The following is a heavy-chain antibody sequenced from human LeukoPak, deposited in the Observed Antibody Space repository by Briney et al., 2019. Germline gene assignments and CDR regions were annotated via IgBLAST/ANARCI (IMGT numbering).Heavy chain of an antibody. CDR2: IGTAGDT. V-gene: IGHV3-13*01. CDR1: GFTFSSYD. J-gene: IGHJ4*02. CDR3: ARAWGNDYDLNY. Sequence: PEGSLRLSCAASGFTFSSYDMHWVRQATGKGLEWVSAIGTAGDTYYPGSVKGRFTISRENAKNSLYLQMNSLRAGDTAVYYCARAWGNDYDLNYWGQGTLVTVSS. D-gene: IGHD3-3*01.